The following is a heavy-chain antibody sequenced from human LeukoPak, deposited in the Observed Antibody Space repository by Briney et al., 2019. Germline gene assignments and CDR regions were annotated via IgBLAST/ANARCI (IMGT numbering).Heavy chain of an antibody. Sequence: SETLSLTCAVSGGSISSSNWWSWVRQPPGKGLEWIGEINHSGSTNYNPSLKSRVTISVDTSKNQFSLKLSSVTAADTAVYYCARPVGAIFDYWGQGTLVTVSS. CDR1: GGSISSSNW. CDR3: ARPVGAIFDY. CDR2: INHSGST. J-gene: IGHJ4*02. V-gene: IGHV4-4*02. D-gene: IGHD1-26*01.